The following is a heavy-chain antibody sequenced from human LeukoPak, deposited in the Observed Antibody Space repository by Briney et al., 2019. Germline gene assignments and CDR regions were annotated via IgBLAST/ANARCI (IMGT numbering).Heavy chain of an antibody. J-gene: IGHJ1*01. V-gene: IGHV3-23*01. CDR3: AKDQGYSGGYEYFQH. CDR2: ISGSGGST. CDR1: GFTFSSYA. Sequence: PGGSLRLSCAASGFTFSSYAMSWVRQAPGKGLEWVSAISGSGGSTYYADSVKGRFTISRDNSKNTLYLQMNSLRAEDTAVYYCAKDQGYSGGYEYFQHWGQGTLVTVSS. D-gene: IGHD2-2*02.